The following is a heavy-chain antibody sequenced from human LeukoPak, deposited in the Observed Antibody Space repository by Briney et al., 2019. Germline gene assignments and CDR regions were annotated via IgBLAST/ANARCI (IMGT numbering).Heavy chain of an antibody. J-gene: IGHJ4*02. D-gene: IGHD5-12*01. CDR2: ISYDGSNK. Sequence: QSGGSLRLSCAASGFTFSSYGMHWVRQAPGKGLEWVAVISYDGSNKYYADSVKGRFTISRDNSKNTVYLQMNSLRAEDTAMYFCAKGAGYCSSISCTGYSGYDFRFDDWGQGTLVTVSS. V-gene: IGHV3-30*18. CDR3: AKGAGYCSSISCTGYSGYDFRFDD. CDR1: GFTFSSYG.